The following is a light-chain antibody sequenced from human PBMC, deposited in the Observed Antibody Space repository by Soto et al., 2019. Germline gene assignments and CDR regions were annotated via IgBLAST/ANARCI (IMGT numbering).Light chain of an antibody. CDR1: SSDVGSYNL. V-gene: IGLV2-23*01. CDR3: CSYAGSSTLV. CDR2: EGT. Sequence: QSAMTQPASVSGSPGESITISYTGTSSDVGSYNLVSWYQQHPGKAPKVMIYEGTTRPSGVSNRFSGSKSGNTASLTISGLQAEDEADYFCCSYAGSSTLVFGTGTKLTVL. J-gene: IGLJ1*01.